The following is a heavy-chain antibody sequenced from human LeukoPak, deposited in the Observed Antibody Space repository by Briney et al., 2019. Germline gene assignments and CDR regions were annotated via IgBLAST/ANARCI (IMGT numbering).Heavy chain of an antibody. CDR3: AREGYDSL. V-gene: IGHV4-61*09. CDR2: IYTSGST. J-gene: IGHJ4*02. D-gene: IGHD3-3*01. CDR1: GGSISSGNYY. Sequence: SQTLSLTCTVSGGSISSGNYYWSWIRQPAGKGLEWIGHIYTSGSTNYNPSPKSRVTISVDTSKNQFSLKLSSLTAADTAVYYCAREGYDSLWGQGTLVTVPS.